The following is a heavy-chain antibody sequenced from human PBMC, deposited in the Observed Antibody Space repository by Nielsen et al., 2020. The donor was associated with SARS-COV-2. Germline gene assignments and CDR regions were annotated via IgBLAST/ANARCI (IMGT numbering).Heavy chain of an antibody. CDR3: ARITPSSGWDY. V-gene: IGHV1-3*01. CDR1: GYTFSSYL. Sequence: ASVKVSCKAFGYTFSSYLIYWVRQAPGQSLEWMGWINAGNGNTKYSQKFQGRVTMTRDTSANTAYMELSSLSSEDTAVYYCARITPSSGWDYWGQGTLVTVSS. J-gene: IGHJ4*02. D-gene: IGHD6-19*01. CDR2: INAGNGNT.